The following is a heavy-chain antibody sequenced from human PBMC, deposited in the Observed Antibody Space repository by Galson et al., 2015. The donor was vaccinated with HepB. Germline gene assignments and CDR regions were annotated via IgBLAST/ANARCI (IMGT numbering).Heavy chain of an antibody. Sequence: SLRLSCAASGFTFSSYWMSWVRQAPGKGLEWVANIKQDGSEKYYVDSVKGRFTISRDNAKNSLYLQMNSLRAEDTAVYYCARDRQVFGVVDAFDIWGQGTMVTVSS. CDR3: ARDRQVFGVVDAFDI. V-gene: IGHV3-7*01. J-gene: IGHJ3*02. CDR2: IKQDGSEK. D-gene: IGHD3-3*01. CDR1: GFTFSSYW.